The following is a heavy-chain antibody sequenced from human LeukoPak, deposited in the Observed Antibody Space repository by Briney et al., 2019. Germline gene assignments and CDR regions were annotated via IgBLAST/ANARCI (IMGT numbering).Heavy chain of an antibody. Sequence: AGGSLRLSCAASGFTFDDYAMHWVRQAPGKGLEWVSGISWNSGSIGYADSVKGRFTISRDNSKNTLNLQMNSLRADDTAVYYCAKRGIAPAASFDYWGQGTLVTVSS. CDR1: GFTFDDYA. CDR3: AKRGIAPAASFDY. V-gene: IGHV3-9*01. CDR2: ISWNSGSI. J-gene: IGHJ4*02. D-gene: IGHD2-2*01.